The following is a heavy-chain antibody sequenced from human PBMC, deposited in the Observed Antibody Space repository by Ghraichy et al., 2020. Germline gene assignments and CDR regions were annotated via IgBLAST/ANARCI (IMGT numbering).Heavy chain of an antibody. CDR1: GGPFSSSA. D-gene: IGHD3-22*01. CDR2: IIPIFGTA. V-gene: IGHV1-69*13. J-gene: IGHJ4*02. Sequence: SVKVSCKASGGPFSSSATSCVRQAPGQGLEWMGGIIPIFGTANYAQKFQGRVTITADESTSTAYMELSSLRSEDTAVYYCAREKDKGAYDSSGYYYDYWGQGTLVTASS. CDR3: AREKDKGAYDSSGYYYDY.